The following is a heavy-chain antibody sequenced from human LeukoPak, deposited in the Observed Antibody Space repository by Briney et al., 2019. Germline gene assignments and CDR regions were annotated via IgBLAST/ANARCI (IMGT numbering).Heavy chain of an antibody. J-gene: IGHJ3*02. CDR3: ARLVVPNCSSTSCYAFDI. CDR2: IYPGDSDT. CDR1: GYSFTSYW. Sequence: GESLKISCKGSGYSFTSYWIGWVRQMPGKGLEWMGIIYPGDSDTRYSPSFQGQVTISADKSISTAYLQWSSLKASDTAMYYCARLVVPNCSSTSCYAFDIWGQGTMVTVSS. V-gene: IGHV5-51*01. D-gene: IGHD2-2*01.